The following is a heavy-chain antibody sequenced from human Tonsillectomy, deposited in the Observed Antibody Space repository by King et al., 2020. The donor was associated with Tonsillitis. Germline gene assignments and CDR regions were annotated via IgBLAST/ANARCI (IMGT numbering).Heavy chain of an antibody. CDR3: ARIPIHYDILTGYIDY. D-gene: IGHD3-9*01. Sequence: QLQESGPGLVKPSETLSLTCAVSGYSISSGYYWGWIRQPPGKGLEWIGSIYHSGSTYYNPSLKSRVTISVDTSKNQFSLKLSSVTAADTAMYYCARIPIHYDILTGYIDYWGQGTLVTVSS. CDR1: GYSISSGYY. V-gene: IGHV4-38-2*01. CDR2: IYHSGST. J-gene: IGHJ4*02.